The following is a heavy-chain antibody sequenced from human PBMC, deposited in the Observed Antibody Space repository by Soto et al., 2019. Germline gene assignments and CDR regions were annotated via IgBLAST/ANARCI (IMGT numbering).Heavy chain of an antibody. CDR1: GHSFTGHY. CDR2: INPNSGDT. Sequence: QVQLVQSGAEVKKPGASVKVSCKVSGHSFTGHYIHWVRQAPGQGLEWMGWINPNSGDTNYARRFQGRGNKARETSIKAGVKEVSSLRSDETAVYYCARAQIGFLEWLPDNYYYGMDVWGQGTTVTVSS. V-gene: IGHV1-2*02. CDR3: ARAQIGFLEWLPDNYYYGMDV. D-gene: IGHD3-3*02. J-gene: IGHJ6*02.